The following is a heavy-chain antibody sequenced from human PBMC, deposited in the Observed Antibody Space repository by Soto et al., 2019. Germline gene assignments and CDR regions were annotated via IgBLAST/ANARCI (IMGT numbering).Heavy chain of an antibody. Sequence: EVQLLESGGGLVQPGGSLRLSCAASRCTFSSYAMSWVRQAPGKGLEWVSAISGSGGSTYYADSVKCRFNISRDNSKNTLYLQMNSLRAEDTAVYYCAKEGSYCSSTSCYQAPWGQGTLVTVSS. CDR3: AKEGSYCSSTSCYQAP. CDR1: RCTFSSYA. V-gene: IGHV3-23*01. CDR2: ISGSGGST. J-gene: IGHJ4*02. D-gene: IGHD2-2*01.